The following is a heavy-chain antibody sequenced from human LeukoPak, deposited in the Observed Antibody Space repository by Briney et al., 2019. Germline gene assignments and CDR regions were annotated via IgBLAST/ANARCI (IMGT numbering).Heavy chain of an antibody. CDR1: GYTLTDYY. J-gene: IGHJ4*01. D-gene: IGHD2-8*02. CDR2: INPETGET. V-gene: IGHV1-2*02. CDR3: ARDERYCTGYNHHSDLGY. Sequence: ASVKVSCKASGYTLTDYYLFWVRQAPGQGLAWMGWINPETGETKFRQKFQGRVTLTRDTSITTTYMELRSLRFDDTAVYYCARDERYCTGYNHHSDLGYWGHGTLVTVSS.